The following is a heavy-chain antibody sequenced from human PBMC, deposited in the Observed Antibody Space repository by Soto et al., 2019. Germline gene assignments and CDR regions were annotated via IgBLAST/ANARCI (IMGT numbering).Heavy chain of an antibody. V-gene: IGHV3-23*01. D-gene: IGHD6-13*01. CDR1: GFTFSNYA. CDR2: ISGSGGST. J-gene: IGHJ4*02. Sequence: EVQLLESGGGLVQPGGSLRLSCAASGFTFSNYAVTWVRQAPGKGLEWVSTISGSGGSTYYADSVKGRFTISRDNSKNTRYLQMNSLRAEDTAVDYGAKDQGSSWYEIDYWGQGTLVTVSS. CDR3: AKDQGSSWYEIDY.